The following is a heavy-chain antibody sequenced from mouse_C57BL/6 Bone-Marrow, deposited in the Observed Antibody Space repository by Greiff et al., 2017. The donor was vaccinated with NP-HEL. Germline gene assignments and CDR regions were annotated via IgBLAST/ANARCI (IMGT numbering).Heavy chain of an antibody. CDR2: IDPSDSYT. CDR3: AREGMVWGYPFAY. J-gene: IGHJ3*01. CDR1: GYTFTSYW. Sequence: VKLQQPGAELVMPGASVKLSCKASGYTFTSYWMHWVKQRPGQGLEWIGEIDPSDSYTNYNQKFKGKSTLTVDKSSSTAYMQLSSLTSEDSAVYYCAREGMVWGYPFAYWGQGTLVTVSA. V-gene: IGHV1-69*01. D-gene: IGHD2-1*01.